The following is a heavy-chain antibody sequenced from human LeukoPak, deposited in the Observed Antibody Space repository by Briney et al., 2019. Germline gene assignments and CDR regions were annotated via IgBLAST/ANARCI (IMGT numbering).Heavy chain of an antibody. CDR1: GYTFTGYY. J-gene: IGHJ4*02. V-gene: IGHV1-2*02. D-gene: IGHD1-26*01. CDR3: ARDSYSGSYYY. CDR2: INPNGGGT. Sequence: ASVKVSCKASGYTFTGYYMHWVRQAPGQGLEWVAWINPNGGGTNYAQQFQGSVTTSSDTSISTAYMELSSLRSDDTAVYYCARDSYSGSYYYWGQGTLVTVSS.